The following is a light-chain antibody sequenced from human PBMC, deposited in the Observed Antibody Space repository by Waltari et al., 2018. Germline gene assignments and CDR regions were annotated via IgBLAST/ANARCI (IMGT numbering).Light chain of an antibody. CDR1: QCRLLSDGNTH. CDR2: EVS. V-gene: IGKV2-29*02. CDR3: MQGIHFPYT. Sequence: QCRLLSDGNTHLFWHLQKPGQSPQLLMFEVSRRVSGVPDRFSGSGSGTTFTLKISRVEAEDVGVYYCMQGIHFPYTFGQGTKLEIK. J-gene: IGKJ2*01.